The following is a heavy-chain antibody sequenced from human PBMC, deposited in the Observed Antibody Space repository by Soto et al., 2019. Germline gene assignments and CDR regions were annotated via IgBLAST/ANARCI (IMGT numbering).Heavy chain of an antibody. CDR1: GYTFNGYS. CDR3: ATEDGYNDVLAY. V-gene: IGHV1-2*02. CDR2: IHPNSGGT. Sequence: ASVKVSCKASGYTFNGYSIHWVRQAPGQGLEWMGWIHPNSGGTRSAEKFQGRLTMTRDTSISTAYMELTSLTSDDTAVYYCATEDGYNDVLAYWGQGTLVTVSS. D-gene: IGHD5-12*01. J-gene: IGHJ4*02.